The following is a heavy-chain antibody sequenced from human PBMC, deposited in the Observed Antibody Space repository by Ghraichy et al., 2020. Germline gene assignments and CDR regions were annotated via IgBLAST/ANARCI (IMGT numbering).Heavy chain of an antibody. D-gene: IGHD1-26*01. CDR2: ISSDGSKR. CDR3: AKDRYSGSYADY. CDR1: GVTFRTSG. V-gene: IGHV3-30*18. Sequence: GGSLRLSCVASGVTFRTSGMHWVRQAPGKGLDWVALISSDGSKRYYADSVRGRFTISRDNSQNTLYLQMNSLRGDDTAVYFCAKDRYSGSYADYWGQGTLVTVSS. J-gene: IGHJ4*02.